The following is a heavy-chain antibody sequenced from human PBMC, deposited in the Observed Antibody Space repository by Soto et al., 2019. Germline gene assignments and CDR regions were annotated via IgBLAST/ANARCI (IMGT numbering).Heavy chain of an antibody. CDR2: IVVGSGNT. CDR3: AAGVRYCSSTSCYIGYYYYYMDV. Sequence: ASVKVSCKASGFTFTSSAVQWVRQARGQRLEWIGWIVVGSGNTNYAQKFQERVTITRDMSTSTAYMELSSLRSEDTAVYYCAAGVRYCSSTSCYIGYYYYYMDVRGKGTTVTVSS. CDR1: GFTFTSSA. J-gene: IGHJ6*03. D-gene: IGHD2-2*02. V-gene: IGHV1-58*01.